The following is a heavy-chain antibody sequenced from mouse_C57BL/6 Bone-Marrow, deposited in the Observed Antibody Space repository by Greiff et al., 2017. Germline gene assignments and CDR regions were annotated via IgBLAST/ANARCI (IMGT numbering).Heavy chain of an antibody. CDR2: ILPGSGST. V-gene: IGHV1-9*01. J-gene: IGHJ2*01. D-gene: IGHD1-1*01. Sequence: QVQLQQSGAELMKPGASVKLSCKATGYTFTGYWIEWVKQRPGHGLEWIGEILPGSGSTNYNEKFKGKATFTADTSSNTAYMQLSSLTTEDSAIYYCARLGIITTVVAWDLDYWGQGTTLTVSS. CDR3: ARLGIITTVVAWDLDY. CDR1: GYTFTGYW.